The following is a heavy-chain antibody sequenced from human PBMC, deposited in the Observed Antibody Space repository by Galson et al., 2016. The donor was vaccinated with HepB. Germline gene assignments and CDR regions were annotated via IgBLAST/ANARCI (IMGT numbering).Heavy chain of an antibody. D-gene: IGHD3-3*02. J-gene: IGHJ4*02. CDR2: ITTYNGNT. CDR3: ARVHFWSGYYLDY. Sequence: SVKVSCKASGYTFTNYGISWVRQAPGHGLEWVGWITTYNGNTNYAQKFQDRVTMTTDTSTSTAYMELRSLRSDDTAVYYCARVHFWSGYYLDYWAQGTLVTVS. CDR1: GYTFTNYG. V-gene: IGHV1-18*01.